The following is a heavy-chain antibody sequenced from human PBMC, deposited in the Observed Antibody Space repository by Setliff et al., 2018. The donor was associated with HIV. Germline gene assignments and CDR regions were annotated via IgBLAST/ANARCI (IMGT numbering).Heavy chain of an antibody. CDR2: IYPGDSDT. CDR3: ARHIGLDSSSWYFGSHYYMDV. J-gene: IGHJ6*03. V-gene: IGHV5-51*01. CDR1: GYSFTSYW. Sequence: PGESLKISCKGSGYSFTSYWIGWVRQMPGKGLEWMGIIYPGDSDTRYSPSFQGQVTISADKSISTAYLQWSSLKASDTAMYYCARHIGLDSSSWYFGSHYYMDVWGKGTTVTVSS. D-gene: IGHD6-13*01.